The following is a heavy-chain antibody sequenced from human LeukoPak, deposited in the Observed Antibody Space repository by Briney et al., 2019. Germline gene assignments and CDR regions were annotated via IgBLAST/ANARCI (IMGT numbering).Heavy chain of an antibody. D-gene: IGHD2-2*01. J-gene: IGHJ6*02. CDR3: AKDLCSSTSCPGYYYYGMDV. CDR2: ISGSGGST. CDR1: GFTFSSYA. V-gene: IGHV3-23*01. Sequence: GGSLRLSCAASGFTFSSYAMSWVRQAPGKGLEWVSAISGSGGSTYYADSVKGRFTFSRDNSKNTLHLQMNSLRAEDTAVYYCAKDLCSSTSCPGYYYYGMDVWGQGTTVTVSS.